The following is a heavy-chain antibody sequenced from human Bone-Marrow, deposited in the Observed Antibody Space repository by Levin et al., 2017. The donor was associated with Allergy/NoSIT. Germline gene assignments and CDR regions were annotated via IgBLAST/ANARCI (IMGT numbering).Heavy chain of an antibody. CDR1: GFTFGDYW. CDR2: INRDGSST. J-gene: IGHJ4*02. Sequence: GGSLRLSCAASGFTFGDYWMHWVRQAPGKGLEWVSRINRDGSSTDYVDSAKGRFTISRDNAKNTLYLQMNSLRDEDTAVYYCIRFDCWTIYRNWGQGTLVTVSS. V-gene: IGHV3-74*01. D-gene: IGHD3/OR15-3a*01. CDR3: IRFDCWTIYRN.